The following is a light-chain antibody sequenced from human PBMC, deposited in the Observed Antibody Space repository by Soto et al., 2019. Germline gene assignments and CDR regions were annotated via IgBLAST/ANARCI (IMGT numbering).Light chain of an antibody. CDR1: QSVSSSY. J-gene: IGKJ5*01. CDR2: GAS. Sequence: EIVMTQSPATLSVSPGERATLSCSASQSVSSSYLAWYQQKPGQAPRLPIYGASSRATGIPDRFSGSGSGTDFTLTISRLEPEDFAVYYCQQYGSSPPITFGQGTRLEIK. V-gene: IGKV3-20*01. CDR3: QQYGSSPPIT.